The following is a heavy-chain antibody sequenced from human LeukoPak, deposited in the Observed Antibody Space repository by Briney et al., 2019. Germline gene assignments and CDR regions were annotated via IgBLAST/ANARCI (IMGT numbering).Heavy chain of an antibody. CDR1: GCTFTSFG. CDR2: IIPIFGTA. CDR3: ASSNGPVGAIDQDSYYYYYYMDV. Sequence: SVKVSCKASGCTFTSFGISWVRQAPGPGLEWMGGIIPIFGTANYAQKFQGRVTITADKSTRTAYMELSSLRSEDTAVYYCASSNGPVGAIDQDSYYYYYYMDVWGKGTTVTVSS. V-gene: IGHV1-69*06. J-gene: IGHJ6*03. D-gene: IGHD1-26*01.